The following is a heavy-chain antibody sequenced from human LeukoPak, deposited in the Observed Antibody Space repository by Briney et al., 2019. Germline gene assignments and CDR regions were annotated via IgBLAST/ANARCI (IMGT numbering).Heavy chain of an antibody. Sequence: GGSLRLSCAASGFVVSTNYMTWVRQPPGKGLEWVSGISGSGGSTYYADSVKGRFTISRDNSKNTLYLQMNSLRAEDTAVYYCAKNSGSYPGYFDYWGQGTLVIVSS. J-gene: IGHJ4*02. CDR3: AKNSGSYPGYFDY. D-gene: IGHD3-10*01. V-gene: IGHV3-23*01. CDR2: ISGSGGST. CDR1: GFVVSTNY.